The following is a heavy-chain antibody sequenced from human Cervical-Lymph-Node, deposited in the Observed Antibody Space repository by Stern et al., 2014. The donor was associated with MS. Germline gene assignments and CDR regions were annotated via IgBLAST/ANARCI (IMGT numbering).Heavy chain of an antibody. J-gene: IGHJ3*01. Sequence: QIQLVQSGGGVVQPGKSLRLSCGTSGFTFTSYAMHWVRQAPGKGLEWVAGVSYDGLNEYFADSVKGRFTISRDNSKKTVSLQMNSLRPEDTALYYCARGAYTYGFDGFSGAFDLWGQGTMVTVSS. CDR3: ARGAYTYGFDGFSGAFDL. D-gene: IGHD5-18*01. CDR1: GFTFTSYA. CDR2: VSYDGLNE. V-gene: IGHV3-30*04.